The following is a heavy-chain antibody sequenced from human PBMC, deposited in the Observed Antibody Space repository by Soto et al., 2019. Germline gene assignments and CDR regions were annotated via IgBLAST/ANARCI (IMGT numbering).Heavy chain of an antibody. V-gene: IGHV3-23*01. CDR2: ISGNGDTT. D-gene: IGHD3-10*01. CDR1: GFRFSGYA. Sequence: EVQLLESGGGLVQPGGSLRLSCAASGFRFSGYAMNWVRQAPGKGLEWVSVISGNGDTTFYADSVKGRLTISSDNSRNTLYLQMNSLRAEDTAVYYCAKKSYCCAGDRGPLDIWGQGTMVTVSS. CDR3: AKKSYCCAGDRGPLDI. J-gene: IGHJ3*02.